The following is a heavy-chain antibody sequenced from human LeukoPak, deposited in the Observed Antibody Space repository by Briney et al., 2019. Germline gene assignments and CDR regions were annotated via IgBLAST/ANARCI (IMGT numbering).Heavy chain of an antibody. CDR3: AKVFHGLPPGY. D-gene: IGHD2-21*01. V-gene: IGHV3-66*01. Sequence: GGSLRLSCAASGITVSSNYMSWVRQAPGKGLEWVSVIYSGGTTYYADSVKGRFTISRDNSKNTLYLQMNSLRAEDTAVYYCAKVFHGLPPGYWGQGTLVTVSS. CDR1: GITVSSNY. CDR2: IYSGGTT. J-gene: IGHJ4*02.